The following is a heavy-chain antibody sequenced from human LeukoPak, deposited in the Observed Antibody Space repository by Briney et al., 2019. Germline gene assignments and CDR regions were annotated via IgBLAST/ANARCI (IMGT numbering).Heavy chain of an antibody. CDR1: GFTVSTNY. J-gene: IGHJ1*01. Sequence: PGGSLRLSCAASGFTVSTNYLSWVRQAPGKGLEWISVIYSGGSTYYADSVKGRFTISRDNSKNTLYLHMNSPRAEDTAVYYCARSTPYDSSGYYYAIAYFPHWGQGTLVTVTS. CDR3: ARSTPYDSSGYYYAIAYFPH. CDR2: IYSGGST. V-gene: IGHV3-66*01. D-gene: IGHD3-22*01.